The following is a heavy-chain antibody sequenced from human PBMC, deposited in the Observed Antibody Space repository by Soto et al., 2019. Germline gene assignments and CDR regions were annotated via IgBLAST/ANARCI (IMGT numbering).Heavy chain of an antibody. CDR3: VLVDNYVTPTPQDV. J-gene: IGHJ6*02. CDR2: ISPYTGNT. Sequence: QVQLVQSGDEVKKPGASVKVSCKASGYIFVNYGIAWVRQAPGQGLEWMGWISPYTGNTHSATKVQGRLTMATDTSPSTAYMGLRSLTSDDTAVYYCVLVDNYVTPTPQDVWGQGTTVTVSS. V-gene: IGHV1-18*01. CDR1: GYIFVNYG. D-gene: IGHD3-16*01.